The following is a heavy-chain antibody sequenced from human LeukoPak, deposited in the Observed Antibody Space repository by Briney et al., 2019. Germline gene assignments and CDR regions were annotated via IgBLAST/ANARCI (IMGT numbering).Heavy chain of an antibody. D-gene: IGHD5-12*01. CDR1: GYTFTGYY. V-gene: IGHV1-2*02. CDR2: INPNSGGT. Sequence: ASVKVSCKASGYTFTGYYMHWVRQAPGQGLEWMGWINPNSGGTNYAQKFQGRVTMTRDTSISTAYMELSRLRSDDTAVYYCARDKWLRFEYVDYWGQGTLVTVSS. CDR3: ARDKWLRFEYVDY. J-gene: IGHJ4*02.